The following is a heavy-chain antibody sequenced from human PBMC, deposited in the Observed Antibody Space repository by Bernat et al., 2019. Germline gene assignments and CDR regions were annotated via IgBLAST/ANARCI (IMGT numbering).Heavy chain of an antibody. J-gene: IGHJ6*02. V-gene: IGHV4-39*01. CDR3: ARQLDYYYGMDV. CDR2: IYYSGST. Sequence: QLQLQESGPGLVKPSETLSLTCTVSGGSISSSSYYRGWIRQPPGKGLEWIGSIYYSGSTYYNPSLKSRVTISVDTSKNQFSLKLSSVTAADTAVYYCARQLDYYYGMDVWGQGTTVTVSS. CDR1: GGSISSSSYY.